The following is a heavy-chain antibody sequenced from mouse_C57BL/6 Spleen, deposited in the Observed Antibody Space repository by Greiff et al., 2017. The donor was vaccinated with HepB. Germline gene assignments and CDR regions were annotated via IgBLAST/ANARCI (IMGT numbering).Heavy chain of an antibody. Sequence: EVKLVESGTVLARPGASVKMSCKTSGYTFTSYWMHWVKQRPGQGLEWIGAIYPGNSDTSYNQKFKGKAKLTAVTSASTAYMERSSLTNEDSAVYYCTPYYGSSLDYWGQGTTLTVSS. CDR2: IYPGNSDT. CDR3: TPYYGSSLDY. V-gene: IGHV1-5*01. D-gene: IGHD1-1*01. J-gene: IGHJ2*01. CDR1: GYTFTSYW.